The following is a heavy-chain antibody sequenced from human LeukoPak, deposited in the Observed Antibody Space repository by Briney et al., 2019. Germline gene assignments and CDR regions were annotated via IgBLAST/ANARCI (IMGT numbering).Heavy chain of an antibody. D-gene: IGHD6-19*01. J-gene: IGHJ4*02. CDR2: ISATGGST. Sequence: GGSLRLSCAASGFTFSNYAMSWVRQAPGKGLQWVSGISATGGSTYYADSVRGRFTVSRDRSKSSLYLQMNSLRVEDTAVYYCAKGGWPYYFDYWGQGTLVTVSS. CDR3: AKGGWPYYFDY. V-gene: IGHV3-23*01. CDR1: GFTFSNYA.